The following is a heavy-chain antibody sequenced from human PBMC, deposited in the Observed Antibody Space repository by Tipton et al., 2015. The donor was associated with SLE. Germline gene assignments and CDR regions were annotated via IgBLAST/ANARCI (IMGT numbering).Heavy chain of an antibody. CDR2: MNPDSGVT. D-gene: IGHD3-10*01. V-gene: IGHV1-8*03. CDR3: ARGIWGSKCIDP. J-gene: IGHJ5*02. CDR1: GYTFTNYD. Sequence: QLVQSGAEVKKPGASVKVSCKASGYTFTNYDINWVRQATGQGLEWMGWMNPDSGVTGYAQRFQGRVTFTGNTSISTAYMELSSLRSEDTAVYYCARGIWGSKCIDPWRQGTLVTVSS.